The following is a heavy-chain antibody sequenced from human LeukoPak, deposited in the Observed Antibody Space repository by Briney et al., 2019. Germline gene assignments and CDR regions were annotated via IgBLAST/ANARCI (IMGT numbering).Heavy chain of an antibody. CDR3: AREVVPAAISGYYYYMDV. CDR1: GGSISSYY. CDR2: IYTSGST. Sequence: PSGTLSLTCTVSGGSISSYYWSWIRQPAGKGLEWIGRIYTSGSTNYNPSLKSRVTMSVDTSKNQFSLKLSSVTAADTAVYYCAREVVPAAISGYYYYMDVWGKGTTVTVSS. V-gene: IGHV4-4*07. J-gene: IGHJ6*03. D-gene: IGHD2-2*01.